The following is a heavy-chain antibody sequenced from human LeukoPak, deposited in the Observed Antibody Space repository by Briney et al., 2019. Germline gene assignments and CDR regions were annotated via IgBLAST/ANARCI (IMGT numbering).Heavy chain of an antibody. D-gene: IGHD1-7*01. J-gene: IGHJ4*02. V-gene: IGHV4-4*08. CDR3: ARGNYLTYDF. CDR2: VYHSGTT. CDR1: GGSIRNNY. Sequence: SETLSLTCTVAGGSIRNNYWSWIRQPPGKGLEWIGYVYHSGTTTYNPSLKSRVTLSEDTSKNQFSLNLTSVTAADTAMYYCARGNYLTYDFWGKGTLVSVSS.